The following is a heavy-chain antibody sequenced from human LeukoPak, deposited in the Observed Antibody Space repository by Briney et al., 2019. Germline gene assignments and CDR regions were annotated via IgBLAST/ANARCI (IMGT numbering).Heavy chain of an antibody. V-gene: IGHV3-21*01. CDR2: ISSSSSYI. CDR3: ARVQQGGY. Sequence: GGPLRLSCAASGFTFSSHSKIWVRPPPGKGLEWVSSISSSSSYIYYADSVKGRFTISRDNAKNALYLQMNSLRAEDRAVYYCARVQQGGYWGQGTLVTVSS. CDR1: GFTFSSHS. J-gene: IGHJ4*02. D-gene: IGHD6-13*01.